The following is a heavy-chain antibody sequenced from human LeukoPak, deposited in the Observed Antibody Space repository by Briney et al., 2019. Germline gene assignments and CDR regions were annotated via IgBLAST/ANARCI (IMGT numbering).Heavy chain of an antibody. V-gene: IGHV4-4*07. D-gene: IGHD3-22*01. CDR2: IYTSGST. CDR1: GGSISSYY. J-gene: IGHJ4*02. CDR3: ARDTYYYDSSGYSSVNYFDY. Sequence: SETLSLTCTVSGGSISSYYWSWIRQPAGKGLEWIGRIYTSGSTNYNPSLKSRVTMSVDTSKNQFSLKLSSVTAADTAVYYCARDTYYYDSSGYSSVNYFDYWGQGTLVTVSS.